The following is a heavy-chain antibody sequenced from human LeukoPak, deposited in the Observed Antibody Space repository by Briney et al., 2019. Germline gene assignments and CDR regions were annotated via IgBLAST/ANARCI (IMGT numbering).Heavy chain of an antibody. CDR1: GYSLTELS. V-gene: IGHV1-24*01. CDR2: FDPEDGET. D-gene: IGHD1-1*01. J-gene: IGHJ3*02. Sequence: ASVKVSCKVSGYSLTELSMHWVRQAPGKGLEWMGGFDPEDGETIYAQKFQGRVTMTEDTSTDTAYMELSSLRSEDTAVYYCATVLSTTKDAFDIWGQGTMVTVSS. CDR3: ATVLSTTKDAFDI.